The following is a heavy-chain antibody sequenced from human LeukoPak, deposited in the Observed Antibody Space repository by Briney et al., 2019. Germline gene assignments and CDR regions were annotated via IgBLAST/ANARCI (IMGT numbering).Heavy chain of an antibody. CDR3: ARGRGDGYKVDY. CDR1: GFTFSSYW. CDR2: IKKDGSEK. D-gene: IGHD5-24*01. J-gene: IGHJ4*02. Sequence: GGSLRLSCAASGFTFSSYWMSWVRQAPGKGLEGVANIKKDGSEKYYVDSVKGRFTISRDNAKNSLYLQMNSLRAEDTAVYYCARGRGDGYKVDYWGQGTLVTVSS. V-gene: IGHV3-7*01.